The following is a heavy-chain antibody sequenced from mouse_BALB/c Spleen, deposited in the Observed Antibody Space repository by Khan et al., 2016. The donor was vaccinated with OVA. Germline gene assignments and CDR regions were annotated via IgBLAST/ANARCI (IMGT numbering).Heavy chain of an antibody. CDR2: INTYTGEQ. CDR1: GYTFTNYG. J-gene: IGHJ1*01. D-gene: IGHD2-1*01. V-gene: IGHV9-3-1*01. CDR3: ERVGNYWYFEV. Sequence: QIQLVQSGPELKKPGETVKISCKASGYTFTNYGMNWVKQAPGKALKWMGWINTYTGEQTYADDFKGRFAFSLETSASTAYLQINIHRNEDTATDFYERVGNYWYFEVWGAGTTVTVSA.